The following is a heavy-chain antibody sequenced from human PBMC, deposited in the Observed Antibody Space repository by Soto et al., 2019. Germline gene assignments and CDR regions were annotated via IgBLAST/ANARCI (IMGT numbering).Heavy chain of an antibody. CDR2: ISGSGGST. CDR1: GFTFSSYA. CDR3: AKVVLWDIVVVPAATGRFDY. Sequence: GGSLRLSCAASGFTFSSYAMSWVRQAPGKGLEWVSAISGSGGSTYYADSVKGRFTISRDNSKNTLYLQMNSLRAEDMAVYYCAKVVLWDIVVVPAATGRFDYWGQGTLVTVSS. J-gene: IGHJ4*02. V-gene: IGHV3-23*01. D-gene: IGHD2-2*01.